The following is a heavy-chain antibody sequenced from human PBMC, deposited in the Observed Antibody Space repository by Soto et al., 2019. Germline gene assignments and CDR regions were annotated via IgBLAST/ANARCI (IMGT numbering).Heavy chain of an antibody. CDR3: AKDRTSAHDAFDI. Sequence: EVQLLESGGGLVQPGGSLRLSCAASGFTFSSYAMSWVRQAPGKGLEWVSAISGSGGSTYYADSVKGRFTISRDNSKHTLYLQMNSLRAEDTAVYYCAKDRTSAHDAFDIWGQGTMVTVSS. CDR1: GFTFSSYA. D-gene: IGHD3-10*01. J-gene: IGHJ3*02. CDR2: ISGSGGST. V-gene: IGHV3-23*01.